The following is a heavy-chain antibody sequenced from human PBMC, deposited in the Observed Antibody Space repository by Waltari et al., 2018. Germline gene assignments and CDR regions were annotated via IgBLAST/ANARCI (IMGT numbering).Heavy chain of an antibody. CDR2: VYFSGST. V-gene: IGHV4-59*01. CDR3: ARTYSRGGWYFDS. Sequence: QVQLQESGPGLVKPSETLSLSCSVSDGSIRRYYWSWIRQPPGKGPEWIGYVYFSGSTKYNSALQSRVTISLDTSEHEFSLTLRSVTAADTAVYFCARTYSRGGWYFDSWGLGTLVTVSS. J-gene: IGHJ4*02. D-gene: IGHD4-4*01. CDR1: DGSIRRYY.